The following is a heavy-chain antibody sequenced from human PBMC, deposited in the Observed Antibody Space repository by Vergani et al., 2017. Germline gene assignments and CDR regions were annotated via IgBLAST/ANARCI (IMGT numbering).Heavy chain of an antibody. CDR2: ISWDGGST. CDR1: GFTFDDYT. D-gene: IGHD6-19*01. Sequence: EVQLVESGGVVVQPGGSLRLSCAASGFTFDDYTMHWVRQGPGKGLEWVSLISWDGGSTYYADSVKGRFTISRDNSKNSLYLQMNSLRTEDTALYYCAKEISGWPEYYDYYYGMDFWGQGTTVTVSS. CDR3: AKEISGWPEYYDYYYGMDF. V-gene: IGHV3-43*01. J-gene: IGHJ6*02.